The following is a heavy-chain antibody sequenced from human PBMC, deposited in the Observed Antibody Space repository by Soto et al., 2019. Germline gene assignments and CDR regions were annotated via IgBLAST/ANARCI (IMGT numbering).Heavy chain of an antibody. D-gene: IGHD6-13*01. J-gene: IGHJ6*02. Sequence: GASVKVSCKASGYTFSSSGINWVRQATGQGLEWMGWMNPNSGNTGYAQKFQGRVTMTRNTSISTAYMELSSLRSEDTAVYYCARRGYSSSWYYYYYYGMDVWGQGTTVTVSS. V-gene: IGHV1-8*02. CDR3: ARRGYSSSWYYYYYYGMDV. CDR1: GYTFSSSG. CDR2: MNPNSGNT.